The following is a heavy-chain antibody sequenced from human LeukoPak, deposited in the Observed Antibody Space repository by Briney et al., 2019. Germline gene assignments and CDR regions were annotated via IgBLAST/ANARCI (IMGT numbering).Heavy chain of an antibody. CDR3: GRAPGGSGSSRADY. CDR1: GFTFSSYW. CDR2: IKQDGSEK. D-gene: IGHD5-12*01. V-gene: IGHV3-7*01. Sequence: GGSLRLSCAASGFTFSSYWMSWVRQAPGKGLEWVANIKQDGSEKYYVDSVKGRFTISRDNAKNSLYLQMNSLRAEDTAVYYWGRAPGGSGSSRADYWGRGTRVTVSS. J-gene: IGHJ4*02.